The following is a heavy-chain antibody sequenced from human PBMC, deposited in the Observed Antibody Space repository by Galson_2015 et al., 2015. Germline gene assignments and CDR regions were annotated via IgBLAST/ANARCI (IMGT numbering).Heavy chain of an antibody. CDR1: GYALTELS. D-gene: IGHD1-26*01. CDR3: ATEGIGGATFVWSFDY. V-gene: IGHV1-24*01. Sequence: SVKVSCKVSGYALTELSMHWVRQAPGKGLEWMGGFDPEDGETIYAQKFQGRVTMTEYTSTDTAYMELSSLRSEDTAVYYCATEGIGGATFVWSFDYWGQCTLVTVSS. CDR2: FDPEDGET. J-gene: IGHJ4*02.